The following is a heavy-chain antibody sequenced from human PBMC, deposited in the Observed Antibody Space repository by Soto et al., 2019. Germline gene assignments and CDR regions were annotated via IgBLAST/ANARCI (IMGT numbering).Heavy chain of an antibody. V-gene: IGHV4-34*01. CDR2: INHSGST. CDR1: GGSFSCYY. J-gene: IGHJ6*02. CDR3: ARGVTMVRGVIWGDYYYYGMDV. D-gene: IGHD3-10*01. Sequence: SETLSLTCAVYGGSFSCYYWSWIGQPPGKGLEWIGEINHSGSTNYNPSLKSRVTISVDTSKNQFSLKLSSVTAADTAVYYCARGVTMVRGVIWGDYYYYGMDVWGQGTTVTVSS.